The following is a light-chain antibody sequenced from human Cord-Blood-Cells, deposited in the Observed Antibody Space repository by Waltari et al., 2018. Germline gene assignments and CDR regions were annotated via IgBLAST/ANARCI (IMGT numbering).Light chain of an antibody. V-gene: IGKV3-20*01. J-gene: IGKJ4*01. CDR2: GAS. Sequence: EIVLTQSPGTLSLSPGERATPSCRASQSVSTSSLAWYQQKPGQAPRLLIYGASSRATGIPDRFSGSGSGTDFTLTISRLEPEDFAVYYCQQYGSSPPLTFGGGTKVEIK. CDR3: QQYGSSPPLT. CDR1: QSVSTSS.